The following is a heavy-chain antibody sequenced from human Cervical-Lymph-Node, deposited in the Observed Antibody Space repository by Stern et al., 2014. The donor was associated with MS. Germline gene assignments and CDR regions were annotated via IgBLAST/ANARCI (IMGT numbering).Heavy chain of an antibody. V-gene: IGHV3-21*01. J-gene: IGHJ4*02. CDR1: GFTFSSYS. Sequence: EVQLVESGGGLVKPGGSLRLSCAASGFTFSSYSMIWVRQAPGKGLEWVSSIDSSSSYKDYADCVKGGFTISRDNAKNSLYLQMNSLRAEDTSVYYCARDPITMVRGVIYWGQGTLVTVSS. CDR3: ARDPITMVRGVIY. D-gene: IGHD3-10*01. CDR2: IDSSSSYK.